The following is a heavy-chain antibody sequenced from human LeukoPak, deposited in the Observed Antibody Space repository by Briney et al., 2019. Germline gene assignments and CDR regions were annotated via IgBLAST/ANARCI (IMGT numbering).Heavy chain of an antibody. V-gene: IGHV4-34*01. CDR2: INHSGST. J-gene: IGHJ4*02. D-gene: IGHD3-22*01. Sequence: SETLSLTCAVYGGSFSGYYWSWIRQPPGKGLEWIGEINHSGSTNYNPSLKSRVTISVDTPKNQFSLKLSSVTAADTAVYYCAGDSSGYYYFGDYWGQGTLVTVSS. CDR3: AGDSSGYYYFGDY. CDR1: GGSFSGYY.